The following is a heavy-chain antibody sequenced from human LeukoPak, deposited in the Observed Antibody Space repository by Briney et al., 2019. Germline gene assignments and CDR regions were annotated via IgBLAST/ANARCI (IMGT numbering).Heavy chain of an antibody. J-gene: IGHJ4*02. Sequence: PGGSLRLSCAASGFTFSSYAMSWVRQAPGKGLEWVSAISGSGGSTYYADSVKGRFTISRDNSKNTPYLQMNSLRAEDTAVYYCAKAQWELLLLDYWGQGTPVTVSS. CDR2: ISGSGGST. D-gene: IGHD1-26*01. CDR3: AKAQWELLLLDY. V-gene: IGHV3-23*01. CDR1: GFTFSSYA.